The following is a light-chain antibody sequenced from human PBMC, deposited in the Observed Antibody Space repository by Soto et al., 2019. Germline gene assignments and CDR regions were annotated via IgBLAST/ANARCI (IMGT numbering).Light chain of an antibody. V-gene: IGKV1-8*01. CDR1: QGISSY. Sequence: AIRLTQSPSSLSASTGDRVTITCRASQGISSYFAWYQQKPGNAPKRLIYAASTLQSGVPSRFSGSGSGTDFTLTISSLQSEDFATYYCQQYYSYPPWTFGQGTKVEIK. CDR2: AAS. J-gene: IGKJ1*01. CDR3: QQYYSYPPWT.